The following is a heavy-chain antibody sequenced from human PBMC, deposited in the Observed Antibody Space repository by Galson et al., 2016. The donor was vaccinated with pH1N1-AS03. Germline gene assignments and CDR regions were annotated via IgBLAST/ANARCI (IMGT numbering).Heavy chain of an antibody. J-gene: IGHJ6*02. CDR2: TLYGGST. V-gene: IGHV4-59*01. CDR1: GDSLDTFS. CDR3: ASRSSVLYSYGSDV. D-gene: IGHD3-10*01. Sequence: ETLSLTCSVSGDSLDTFSWTWIRQPPGKGLEWIGFTLYGGSTHYNPSLKSRITISVDTSKNPFSLQLKSVTAADTAVYYCASRSSVLYSYGSDVWGQGTTVIVSS.